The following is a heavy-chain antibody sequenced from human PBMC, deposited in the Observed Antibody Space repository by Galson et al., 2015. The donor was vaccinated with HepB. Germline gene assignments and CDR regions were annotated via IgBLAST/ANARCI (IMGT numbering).Heavy chain of an antibody. CDR3: AKGGVRGVIWLGGCYDY. J-gene: IGHJ4*02. CDR2: ISGSGGST. Sequence: SLRLSCAASGFTFSSYAMSWVRQAPGKGLEWVSAISGSGGSTYYADSVKGRFTISRDNSKNTLYLQMNSLRAEDTAVYYCAKGGVRGVIWLGGCYDYWGQGTLVTVSS. D-gene: IGHD3-10*01. CDR1: GFTFSSYA. V-gene: IGHV3-23*01.